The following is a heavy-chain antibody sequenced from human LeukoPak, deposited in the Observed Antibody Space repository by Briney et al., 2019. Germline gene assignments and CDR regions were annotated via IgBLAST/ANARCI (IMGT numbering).Heavy chain of an antibody. D-gene: IGHD2-2*01. J-gene: IGHJ6*03. CDR1: VYTFTVYY. CDR3: ARGLVPRYYYYMDV. CDR2: INPNSGGT. V-gene: IGHV1-2*02. Sequence: GASVKVSCKASVYTFTVYYLHWVRQAPGQGLEWMGWINPNSGGTKYAQKFQGRVTMTRDTSISTAYMELNRLRSDDTAVYYCARGLVPRYYYYMDVWGKGTTVTVSS.